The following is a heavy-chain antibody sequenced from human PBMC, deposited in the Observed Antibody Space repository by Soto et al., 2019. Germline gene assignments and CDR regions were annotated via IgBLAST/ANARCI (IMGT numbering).Heavy chain of an antibody. CDR1: GFTFSAFW. V-gene: IGHV3-7*01. Sequence: EVQLVESGGGLVQPGESLRLSCVASGFTFSAFWMTWVRQAPGKGLEWLANIKEDGSETHDLDGRFAISRDNAQNSLYLQLSSLRAEDTAVYYCARLRGDYFDNWGQGTLVTVSS. J-gene: IGHJ4*02. CDR2: IKEDGSET. CDR3: ARLRGDYFDN.